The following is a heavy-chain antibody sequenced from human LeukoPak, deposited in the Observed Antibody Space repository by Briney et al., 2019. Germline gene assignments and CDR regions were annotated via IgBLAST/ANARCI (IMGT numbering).Heavy chain of an antibody. CDR1: GGSISSYY. V-gene: IGHV4-59*12. D-gene: IGHD6-13*01. Sequence: SETLSLTCTVSGGSISSYYWSWIRQPPGKGLEWIGYIYYSGSTSYNPSLKSRVTISVDTSKNQFSLKLSSVTAADTAVYYCARELRIAAAGNWFDPWGQGTLVTVSS. J-gene: IGHJ5*02. CDR3: ARELRIAAAGNWFDP. CDR2: IYYSGST.